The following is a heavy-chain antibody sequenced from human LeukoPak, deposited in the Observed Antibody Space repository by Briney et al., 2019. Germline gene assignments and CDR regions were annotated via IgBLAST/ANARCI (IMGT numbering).Heavy chain of an antibody. CDR2: ISYDGSNK. V-gene: IGHV3-30-3*01. D-gene: IGHD1-7*01. CDR3: AREDDWNYEDY. J-gene: IGHJ4*02. CDR1: GFTFSSYA. Sequence: PGGSLRLSCAASGFTFSSYAMHRVRQAPGKGLEWVAVISYDGSNKYYADSVKGRFTISRDNSKNTLYLQMNSLRAEDTAIYYCAREDDWNYEDYWGQGTLVTVSS.